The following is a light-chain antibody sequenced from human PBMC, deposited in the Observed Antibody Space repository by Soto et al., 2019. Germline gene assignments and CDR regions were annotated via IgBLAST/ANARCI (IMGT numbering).Light chain of an antibody. V-gene: IGKV3-20*01. Sequence: EIVLTQSPGTLSLSPGERATLSCRASQSVSSSYLAWYQQKPGQAPRLLISGASSRATGIPDRFSGSGSGTDFTLTISRLEPEDFAVYYCKQYGSSPPITFGQGTRLEIK. J-gene: IGKJ5*01. CDR1: QSVSSSY. CDR2: GAS. CDR3: KQYGSSPPIT.